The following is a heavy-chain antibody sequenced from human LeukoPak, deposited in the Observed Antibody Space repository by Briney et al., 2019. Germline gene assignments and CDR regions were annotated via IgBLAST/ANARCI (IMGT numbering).Heavy chain of an antibody. J-gene: IGHJ6*03. CDR1: GLTFSSYA. Sequence: GGSLRLSCAASGLTFSSYAMSWVRQAPGKGLEWVSAINHSGSRTYYADSVKGRFTISRDNAKNSLYLQMNSLRAEDTAVYYCAGENRRITMVRGADYYYYMDVWGKGTTVTVSS. D-gene: IGHD3-10*01. CDR3: AGENRRITMVRGADYYYYMDV. CDR2: INHSGSRT. V-gene: IGHV3-21*01.